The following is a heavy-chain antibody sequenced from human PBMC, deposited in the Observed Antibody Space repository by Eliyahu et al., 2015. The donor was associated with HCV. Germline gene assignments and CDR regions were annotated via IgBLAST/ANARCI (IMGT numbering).Heavy chain of an antibody. V-gene: IGHV4-34*01. D-gene: IGHD1-26*01. Sequence: WIRQPPGKGLEWIGEINHSGSTNYNPSLKSRVTISVDTSKNQFSLKLSSVTAADTAVYYCARGKWELPYFDYLGPGNPGPVSS. CDR2: INHSGST. J-gene: IGHJ4*02. CDR3: ARGKWELPYFDY.